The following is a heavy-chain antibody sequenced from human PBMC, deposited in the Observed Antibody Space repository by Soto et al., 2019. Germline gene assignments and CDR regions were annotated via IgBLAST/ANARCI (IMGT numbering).Heavy chain of an antibody. D-gene: IGHD5-12*01. Sequence: GSSMKISCGASGYSFPAFWIGWVRQMPGKGLGWMGIIFPADSETRYSPSFHGQATISADTPTTTAYLERSRLKASATAMYYCARRGAGYNYDFWGQGTLVTVSS. J-gene: IGHJ4*02. CDR1: GYSFPAFW. CDR3: ARRGAGYNYDF. V-gene: IGHV5-51*04. CDR2: IFPADSET.